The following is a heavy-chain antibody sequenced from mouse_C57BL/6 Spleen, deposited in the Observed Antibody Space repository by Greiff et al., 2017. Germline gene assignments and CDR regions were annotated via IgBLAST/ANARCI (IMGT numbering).Heavy chain of an antibody. Sequence: QVQLQQPGAELVKPGASVKLSCKASGYTFTSYWMQWVKQRPGQGLEWIGEIDPSDSYTNYNQKFKGKATLTVDTSSSTAYMQLSSLTSEDSAVYSCARRGYSHYDWYFDVWGTGTTVTVSS. V-gene: IGHV1-50*01. D-gene: IGHD2-5*01. CDR3: ARRGYSHYDWYFDV. CDR1: GYTFTSYW. J-gene: IGHJ1*03. CDR2: IDPSDSYT.